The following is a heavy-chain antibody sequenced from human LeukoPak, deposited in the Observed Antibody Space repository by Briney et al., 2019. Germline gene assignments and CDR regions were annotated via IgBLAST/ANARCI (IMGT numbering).Heavy chain of an antibody. CDR2: MYYSGST. D-gene: IGHD3-22*01. CDR1: GGSISSGDYY. Sequence: NTSETLSLTCTVSGGSISSGDYYWSWIRQPPGKGLEWIGSMYYSGSTNYNPSLKSRATISEDTSKKQFSLKLSSVTAADTAVYYCARAGYDTSGFWYFDLWGRGTLVTVFS. V-gene: IGHV4-61*08. CDR3: ARAGYDTSGFWYFDL. J-gene: IGHJ2*01.